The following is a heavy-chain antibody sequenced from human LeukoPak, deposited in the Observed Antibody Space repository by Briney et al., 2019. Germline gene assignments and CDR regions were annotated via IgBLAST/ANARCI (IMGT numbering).Heavy chain of an antibody. V-gene: IGHV4-59*01. CDR3: ARGSYYSYDDYYFDY. D-gene: IGHD5-18*01. CDR2: IYYSGST. J-gene: IGHJ4*02. CDR1: XXXISSYY. Sequence: PSETLSLTXTXXXXXISSYYWSWIRXPPGKGLEWIGYIYYSGSTNYNPSLKSRVTISVDTSKNQFSLKLSSVAAADTAVYYCARGSYYSYDDYYFDYWGQGTLVTVSS.